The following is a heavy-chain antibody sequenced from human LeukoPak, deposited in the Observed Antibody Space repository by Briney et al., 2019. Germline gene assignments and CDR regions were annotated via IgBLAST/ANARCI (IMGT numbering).Heavy chain of an antibody. CDR3: ARLGDYGDYDDAFGI. CDR1: GGTFSSYA. V-gene: IGHV1-69*01. J-gene: IGHJ3*02. Sequence: SVKVSCKASGGTFSSYAISWVRQAPGQGLEWMGGIIPIFGTANYAQKFQGRVTITADESTSTAYMELSSLRSDDTAVYYCARLGDYGDYDDAFGIWGQGTMVTVSS. CDR2: IIPIFGTA. D-gene: IGHD4-17*01.